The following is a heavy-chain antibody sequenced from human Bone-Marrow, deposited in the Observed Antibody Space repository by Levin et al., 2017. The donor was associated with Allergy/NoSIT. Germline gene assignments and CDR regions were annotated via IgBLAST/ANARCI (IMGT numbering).Heavy chain of an antibody. Sequence: KVSCQGSGFNFSTYWIAWVRQMSGGGLEWMGIIYPEDSEIRYSPSFEGQVTISGDKSISTTYLQWSSLKASDTAMYYCARPRLGHCSSTSCYAFNLWGQGTMVTVSS. V-gene: IGHV5-51*01. J-gene: IGHJ3*01. D-gene: IGHD2-2*01. CDR2: IYPEDSEI. CDR3: ARPRLGHCSSTSCYAFNL. CDR1: GFNFSTYW.